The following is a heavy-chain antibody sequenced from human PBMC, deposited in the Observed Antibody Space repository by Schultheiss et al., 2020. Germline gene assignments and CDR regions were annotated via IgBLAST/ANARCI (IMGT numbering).Heavy chain of an antibody. J-gene: IGHJ4*02. D-gene: IGHD1-26*01. V-gene: IGHV4-34*01. CDR2: IHISGHT. CDR1: GGSFIGYY. CDR3: ARLSGTYGSDCDY. Sequence: SETLSLTCAVYGGSFIGYYWSWIRQPPGKGLEWIGRIHISGHTNSNPSLRGRVTISVDASKNRFSLKLSSVTAADTAVYYCARLSGTYGSDCDYWGQGTLVTVSS.